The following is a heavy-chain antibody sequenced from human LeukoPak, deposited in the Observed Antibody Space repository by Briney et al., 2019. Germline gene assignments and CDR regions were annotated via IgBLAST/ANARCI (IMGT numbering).Heavy chain of an antibody. D-gene: IGHD3-10*01. J-gene: IGHJ4*02. CDR3: ALSGSLDY. CDR1: GFTFSSYA. Sequence: GGSLRLSCAASGFTFSSYAMHWVRRAPGKGLEWVAVISYDGSNKYYADSVKGRFTISRDNSKNTLYLQMNSLRAEDTAVYYCALSGSLDYWGQGTLVTVSS. CDR2: ISYDGSNK. V-gene: IGHV3-30*04.